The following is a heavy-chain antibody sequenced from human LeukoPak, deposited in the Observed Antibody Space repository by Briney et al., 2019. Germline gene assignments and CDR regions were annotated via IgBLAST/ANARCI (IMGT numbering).Heavy chain of an antibody. CDR2: ISGSSRHK. Sequence: PGGSLRLSCAASGFTFSSYTMNWVRQAPGKGLEWVSSISGSSRHKYYADSVKGRFTISRDNAKNSLYLQMNSLRAEDTAVYYCARTANFAAGYYIDYWGQGTLVPVSS. CDR1: GFTFSSYT. V-gene: IGHV3-21*01. D-gene: IGHD6-13*01. CDR3: ARTANFAAGYYIDY. J-gene: IGHJ4*02.